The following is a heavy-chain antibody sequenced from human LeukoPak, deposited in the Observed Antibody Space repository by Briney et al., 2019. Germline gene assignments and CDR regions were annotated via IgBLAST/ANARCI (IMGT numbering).Heavy chain of an antibody. CDR2: IYYIGST. J-gene: IGHJ5*02. CDR3: ARGSQANRGNWFDP. CDR1: GYSISTGYY. V-gene: IGHV4-61*01. Sequence: PSETLSLTCTVSGYSISTGYYWDWIRQPPGKELEWIGYIYYIGSTNYNPSLKSRVTLSLDTSKNQFSLKLTSVTAADTAVYYCARGSQANRGNWFDPWGQGTLVTVSS. D-gene: IGHD2/OR15-2a*01.